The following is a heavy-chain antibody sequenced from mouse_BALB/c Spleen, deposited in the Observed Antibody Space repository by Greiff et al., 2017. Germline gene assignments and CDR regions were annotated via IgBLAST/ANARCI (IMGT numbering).Heavy chain of an antibody. CDR1: GYSITSDYA. D-gene: IGHD2-4*01. CDR2: ISYSGST. V-gene: IGHV3-2*02. Sequence: EVKLQESGPGLVKPSQSLSLTCTVTGYSITSDYAWNWIRQFPGNKLEWMGYISYSGSTSYNPSLKSRISITRDTSKNQFFLQLNSVTTEDTATYYCARCPLYDYDGGYYAMDYWGQGTSVTVSS. CDR3: ARCPLYDYDGGYYAMDY. J-gene: IGHJ4*01.